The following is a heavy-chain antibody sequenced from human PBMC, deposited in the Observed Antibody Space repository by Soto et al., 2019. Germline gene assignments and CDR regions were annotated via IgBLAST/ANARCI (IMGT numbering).Heavy chain of an antibody. V-gene: IGHV1-58*01. CDR2: IVVGSGNT. CDR3: AVIAARRKYYYYGMDV. J-gene: IGHJ6*02. Sequence: SVKVSCKASGFTFTSSAVQWVRQARGQRLEWIGWIVVGSGNTNYAQKFQERVTITRDMSTSTAYMELSSLRSEDTAVYYCAVIAARRKYYYYGMDVWGQGTTVTVSS. CDR1: GFTFTSSA. D-gene: IGHD6-6*01.